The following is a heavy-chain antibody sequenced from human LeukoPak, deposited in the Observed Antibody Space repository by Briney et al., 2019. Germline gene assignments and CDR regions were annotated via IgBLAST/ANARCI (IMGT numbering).Heavy chain of an antibody. CDR1: GGTFSSYA. CDR3: ARDRSGGYDDY. D-gene: IGHD5-12*01. CDR2: IIPILGIA. Sequence: SVKVSCKASGGTFSSYAISWVRQAPGQGLEWMGRIIPILGIANYAQKFQGRVTITADKSTSTAYTELSSLRSEDTAVYYCARDRSGGYDDYWGQGTLVTVSS. J-gene: IGHJ4*02. V-gene: IGHV1-69*04.